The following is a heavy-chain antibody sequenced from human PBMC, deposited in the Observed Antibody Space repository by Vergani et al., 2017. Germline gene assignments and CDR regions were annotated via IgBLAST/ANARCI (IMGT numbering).Heavy chain of an antibody. CDR2: INPSGGHT. D-gene: IGHD3-9*01. CDR1: GYTFSNYY. CDR3: ARGDYGILTGYRY. V-gene: IGHV1-46*03. Sequence: QVQVVQSGAEVKKSGSSVQVSCKTSGYTFSNYYMHWVRQAPGQGLELMGIINPSGGHTNYAQKCQGRVTMTRDTSTSTVYMGLSSLRSEDTAIYYGARGDYGILTGYRYWGQGTLVTVSA. J-gene: IGHJ4*02.